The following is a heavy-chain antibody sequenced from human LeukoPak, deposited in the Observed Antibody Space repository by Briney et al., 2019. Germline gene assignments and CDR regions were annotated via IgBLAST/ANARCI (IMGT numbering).Heavy chain of an antibody. CDR2: IYYSGST. CDR3: ARAYDVLTGYSI. V-gene: IGHV4-39*01. J-gene: IGHJ4*02. CDR1: GGSISSSSYY. Sequence: PSETLSLTCTVSGGSISSSSYYWGWIRQPPGKGLEWIGSIYYSGSTYYNPSLKSRITISVDTSKNQISPKVSSVTAADTAVYYCARAYDVLTGYSIWGQGTLVTVSS. D-gene: IGHD3-9*01.